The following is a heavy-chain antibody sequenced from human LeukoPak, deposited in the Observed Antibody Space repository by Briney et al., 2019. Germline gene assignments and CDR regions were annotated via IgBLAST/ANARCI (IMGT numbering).Heavy chain of an antibody. CDR2: INHSGST. D-gene: IGHD1-20*01. CDR1: GGSLSGYY. CDR3: AVNFAFDI. Sequence: SETLSLTCAAYGGSLSGYYWSWIRQPPGKGLEWIGEINHSGSTNYNPSLKSRVTISVDTSKNQFSLKLSSVTAADTAVYYCAVNFAFDIWGQGTMVTVSS. V-gene: IGHV4-34*01. J-gene: IGHJ3*02.